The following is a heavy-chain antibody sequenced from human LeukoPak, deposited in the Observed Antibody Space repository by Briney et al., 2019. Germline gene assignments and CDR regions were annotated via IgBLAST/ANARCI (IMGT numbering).Heavy chain of an antibody. J-gene: IGHJ6*02. D-gene: IGHD3-10*01. V-gene: IGHV1-69*04. CDR2: IIPIVGIT. CDR3: ARGLHFTMVRGGTTNYYYGMDV. CDR1: GGTFSSYG. Sequence: ASVKVSCKASGGTFSSYGISWVRQAPGQGLEWMGRIIPIVGITNYAQKFQGRVTITADNSTRTDYMELSSLTSEDTAVYYCARGLHFTMVRGGTTNYYYGMDVWGQGTSVTVSS.